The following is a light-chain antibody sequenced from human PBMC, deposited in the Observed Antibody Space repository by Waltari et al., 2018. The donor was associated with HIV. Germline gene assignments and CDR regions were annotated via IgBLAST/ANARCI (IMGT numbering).Light chain of an antibody. CDR1: SLRSYY. CDR2: GKN. Sequence: SSELTQDPAVSVALGQTVRITCQGDSLRSYYASWYQQTPGQAPVLVIYGKNNRPSGIPDRFSGSSSGNTASVTITGAQAEDEADYYCNSRDSSGNRVFGGGTKLTVL. CDR3: NSRDSSGNRV. V-gene: IGLV3-19*01. J-gene: IGLJ2*01.